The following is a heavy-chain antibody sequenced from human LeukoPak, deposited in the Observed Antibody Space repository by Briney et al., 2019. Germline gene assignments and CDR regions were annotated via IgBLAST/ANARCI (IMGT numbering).Heavy chain of an antibody. CDR3: ARGDGLQEAFEI. CDR2: IYTSGST. V-gene: IGHV4-4*07. J-gene: IGHJ3*02. Sequence: SETLSLTCTVSGGSISNYYWSWIRQPAGKGLEWIGRIYTSGSTNYNPSLKSRVTISVDTSKNQFSLKLSSVTAADTAVYYCARGDGLQEAFEIWGQGTMVTVSS. CDR1: GGSISNYY. D-gene: IGHD5-24*01.